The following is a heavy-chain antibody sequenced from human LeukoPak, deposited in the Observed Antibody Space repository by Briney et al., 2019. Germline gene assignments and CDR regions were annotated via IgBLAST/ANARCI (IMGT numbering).Heavy chain of an antibody. V-gene: IGHV1-69*05. CDR1: GGTFGSYA. J-gene: IGHJ4*02. CDR2: IVPVFGTT. D-gene: IGHD3-22*01. Sequence: SVKVSCKASGGTFGSYAISWVRQAPGQGFELVGTIVPVFGTTKYARRFQGRLTIMTDDSTSTAYMELSSLRSEDSATYYCARAGYYDRSSPQPYYFDRWGQGTLVTVSS. CDR3: ARAGYYDRSSPQPYYFDR.